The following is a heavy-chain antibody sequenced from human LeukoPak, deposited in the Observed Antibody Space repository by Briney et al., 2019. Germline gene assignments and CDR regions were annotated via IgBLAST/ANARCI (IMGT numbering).Heavy chain of an antibody. D-gene: IGHD3-10*01. CDR3: ARVYGSGSYYYYYYYYMDV. J-gene: IGHJ6*03. Sequence: SETLSLTCTVSGGTISSYYWSWIRQPAGKGLEWIGRIYTSGSTNYNPSLKSRVTISVDKSKNQFSLKLSSVTAADTAVYYCARVYGSGSYYYYYYYYMDVWGKGTTVTVSS. CDR1: GGTISSYY. V-gene: IGHV4-4*07. CDR2: IYTSGST.